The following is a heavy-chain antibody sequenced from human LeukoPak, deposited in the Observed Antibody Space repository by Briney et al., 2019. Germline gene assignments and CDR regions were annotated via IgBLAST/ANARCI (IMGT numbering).Heavy chain of an antibody. CDR3: ARNRGYSSSSYFDY. V-gene: IGHV3-48*01. CDR2: ISSSRSSI. D-gene: IGHD6-13*01. J-gene: IGHJ4*02. CDR1: GGSISSSS. Sequence: ETLSLTCTVSGGSISSSSHYWGWIRQPPGKGLEWVSYISSSRSSIYYADSVKGRFTISRDNAKNSLYLQMNSLRAEDTAVYYCARNRGYSSSSYFDYWGQGTLVTVSS.